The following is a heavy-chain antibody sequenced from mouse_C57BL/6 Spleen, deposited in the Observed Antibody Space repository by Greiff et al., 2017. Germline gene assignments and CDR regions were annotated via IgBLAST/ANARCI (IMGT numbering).Heavy chain of an antibody. Sequence: VQLQQPGAELVMPGASVKLSCKASGYTFTSYWMHWVQQTPGQGLEWIGEIDPSDSYTNYNQKVKGKFTLTVDKSSSTAYMQLSSLTSEDSAVYYCARRTGTRYFDVWGTGTTVTVSS. D-gene: IGHD4-1*01. J-gene: IGHJ1*03. CDR2: IDPSDSYT. CDR1: GYTFTSYW. CDR3: ARRTGTRYFDV. V-gene: IGHV1-69*01.